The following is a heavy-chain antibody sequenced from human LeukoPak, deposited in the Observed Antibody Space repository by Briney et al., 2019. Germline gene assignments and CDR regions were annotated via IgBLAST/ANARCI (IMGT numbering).Heavy chain of an antibody. Sequence: WGTLSLTCTVSGGSISNYYWSWIRQPPGKGLEWIGYIYYSGSTNYNPSLKSRVTISVDTSKNQFSLKLSSVTAADTAVYYCARRYSSSWYSRYYYYMDVWGKGTTVTISS. J-gene: IGHJ6*03. CDR1: GGSISNYY. CDR2: IYYSGST. V-gene: IGHV4-59*01. CDR3: ARRYSSSWYSRYYYYMDV. D-gene: IGHD6-13*01.